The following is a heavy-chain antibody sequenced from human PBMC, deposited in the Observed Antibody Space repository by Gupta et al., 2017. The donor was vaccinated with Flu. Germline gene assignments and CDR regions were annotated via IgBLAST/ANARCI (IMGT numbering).Heavy chain of an antibody. CDR3: ARDSSVAVTFDY. CDR1: GSTFTGYG. Sequence: QVQLVQSGAAVKKPGPSVKISGKASGSTFTGYGISWVRQSTGQGLEWMGWISAYNGNTNDAQKLQVRVTMITDTSTSTAYMELRRLRSDDTAVYYCARDSSVAVTFDYWGQGTLVTVSS. V-gene: IGHV1-18*01. J-gene: IGHJ4*02. CDR2: ISAYNGNT. D-gene: IGHD6-19*01.